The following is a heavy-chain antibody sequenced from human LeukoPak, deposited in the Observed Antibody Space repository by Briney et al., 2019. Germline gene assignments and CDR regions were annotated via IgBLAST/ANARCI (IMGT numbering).Heavy chain of an antibody. J-gene: IGHJ4*02. Sequence: TWVRQAPGKGLEWVSGISGSGGSTYYADSVKARFTISRDNSKNTLYLQMNSLRAEDTAVYYCASRSSGWFSLDYWGQGTLVTVSS. CDR3: ASRSSGWFSLDY. CDR2: ISGSGGST. D-gene: IGHD6-19*01. V-gene: IGHV3-23*01.